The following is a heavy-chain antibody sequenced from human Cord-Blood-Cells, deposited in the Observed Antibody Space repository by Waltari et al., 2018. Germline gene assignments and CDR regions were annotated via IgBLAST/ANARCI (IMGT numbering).Heavy chain of an antibody. CDR2: ISSSSSYI. J-gene: IGHJ4*02. D-gene: IGHD3-10*01. V-gene: IGHV3-21*01. Sequence: EVQLVESGGGLVKPGGSLRLSCAASGFTFSSYSMNWVRQAPGKGLEWVSSISSSSSYIYYADSAKGRFTISRDNAKNSLYLQMNSLRAEDTAVYYCARDQGMYYFDYWGQGTLVTVSS. CDR1: GFTFSSYS. CDR3: ARDQGMYYFDY.